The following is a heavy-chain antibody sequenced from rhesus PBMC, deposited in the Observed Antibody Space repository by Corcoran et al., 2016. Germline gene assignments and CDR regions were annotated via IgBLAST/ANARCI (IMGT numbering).Heavy chain of an antibody. CDR3: ARGGGIAAFDY. J-gene: IGHJ4*01. CDR1: GGSISDSYR. Sequence: QVQLQESGPGVVKPSETLSLTCAVSGGSISDSYRWSWIRQPPWTGLEWIGYIYGSSTSTNYNPSLKSRVTISKDTSKNQFSLKLSSVTAADTAVYYCARGGGIAAFDYWGQGVLVTVSS. D-gene: IGHD6-31*01. V-gene: IGHV4S10*01. CDR2: IYGSSTST.